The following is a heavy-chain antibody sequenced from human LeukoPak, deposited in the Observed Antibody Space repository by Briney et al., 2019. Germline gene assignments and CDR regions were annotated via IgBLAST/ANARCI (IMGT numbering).Heavy chain of an antibody. CDR1: GFTVSSNY. V-gene: IGHV3-53*01. Sequence: GGSLRLSCAASGFTVSSNYMSWVRQAPGKGLEWVSVIYSGGSTYYADSVKGRFTISRDNSKNTLYLQMNSLRAEDTAVYYCARVASSSWDDYWGQGTLVTVSS. D-gene: IGHD6-13*01. J-gene: IGHJ4*02. CDR3: ARVASSSWDDY. CDR2: IYSGGST.